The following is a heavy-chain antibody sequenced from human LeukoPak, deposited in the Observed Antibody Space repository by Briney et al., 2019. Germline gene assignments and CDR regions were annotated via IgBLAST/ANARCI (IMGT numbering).Heavy chain of an antibody. CDR2: IYPGDSDT. V-gene: IGHV5-51*01. D-gene: IGHD1-26*01. CDR3: ARLIGHSGSYYFPFDY. J-gene: IGHJ4*02. CDR1: GSSFASYW. Sequence: GESLKISCKGSGSSFASYWIGWVRQMPGKGLEWMGIIYPGDSDTRYSPSFQGQVTISADKSISTAYLQWSSLKASDTAMYYCARLIGHSGSYYFPFDYWGQGTLVTVSS.